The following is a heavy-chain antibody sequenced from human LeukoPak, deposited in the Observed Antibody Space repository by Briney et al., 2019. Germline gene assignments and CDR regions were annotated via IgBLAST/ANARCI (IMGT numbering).Heavy chain of an antibody. V-gene: IGHV3-23*01. CDR3: AKASNYYGSGATDY. CDR1: GFSFSSYA. CDR2: ISGGGVGT. D-gene: IGHD3-10*01. Sequence: GGSLRLSCAASGFSFSSYAISWVRQAPGKGLEWVSPISGGGVGTYYADSVKGRFTISRDNSKNTLYLQMNSLRAGDTAVYYCAKASNYYGSGATDYWGQGTLVTVSS. J-gene: IGHJ4*02.